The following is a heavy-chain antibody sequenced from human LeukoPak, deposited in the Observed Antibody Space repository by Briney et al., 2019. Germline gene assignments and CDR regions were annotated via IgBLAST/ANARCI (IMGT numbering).Heavy chain of an antibody. CDR1: GFTFSNFE. V-gene: IGHV3-48*01. CDR2: ITRSSRII. J-gene: IGHJ6*03. Sequence: GGSLRLSCAASGFTFSNFEMNWVRQIPGKGLEWLSFITRSSRIIYYADSVKGRFTISRDNSKNTLYLQMNSLRAEDTAVYYCARDSPRLNYYYYYMDVWGKGTTVTVSS. CDR3: ARDSPRLNYYYYYMDV.